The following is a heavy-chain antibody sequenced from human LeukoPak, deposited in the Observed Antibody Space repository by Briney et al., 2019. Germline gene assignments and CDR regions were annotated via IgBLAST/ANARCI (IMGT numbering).Heavy chain of an antibody. CDR3: ASRGDTSGYYYFDY. CDR2: ISGGSSYT. V-gene: IGHV3-11*03. CDR1: GFTFSDYH. J-gene: IGHJ4*02. D-gene: IGHD3-22*01. Sequence: PGGSLRLSCAASGFTFSDYHMTWIRQAPGKGLEWVSYISGGSSYTNYADSVKGRFTISRDNAKNSLYLQMNSLRAEDTAVYYCASRGDTSGYYYFDYWGQGTLVTVSS.